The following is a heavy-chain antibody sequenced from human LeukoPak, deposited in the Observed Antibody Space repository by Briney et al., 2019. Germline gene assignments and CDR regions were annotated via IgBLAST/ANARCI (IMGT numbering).Heavy chain of an antibody. J-gene: IGHJ4*01. D-gene: IGHD3-22*01. CDR2: ISWDGGTT. CDR3: AKDRGYYYDSSAYGSYFDY. CDR1: GFTFDDYT. Sequence: GGSLRLSCEASGFTFDDYTMHWVRQSPGKGLEWVSLISWDGGTTYYADSVRGRFTISRDNSKNSLYLQMNSLRTEDTALYYCAKDRGYYYDSSAYGSYFDYWGHGTLVTVSS. V-gene: IGHV3-43*01.